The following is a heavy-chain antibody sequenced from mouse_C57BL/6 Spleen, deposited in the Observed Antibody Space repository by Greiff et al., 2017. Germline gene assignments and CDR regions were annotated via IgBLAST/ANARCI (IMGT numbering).Heavy chain of an antibody. J-gene: IGHJ1*03. Sequence: QVQLQQSGAELVRPGASVKLSCKASGYTFTDYYINWVKQRPGQGLEWIARIYPGSGTTYYNEKFKGKATLTAEKSSSTAYMQLSSLTSEDSAVYFCAREVYYGNYRRYFDVWGTGTTVTVSS. D-gene: IGHD2-1*01. CDR3: AREVYYGNYRRYFDV. CDR2: IYPGSGTT. V-gene: IGHV1-76*01. CDR1: GYTFTDYY.